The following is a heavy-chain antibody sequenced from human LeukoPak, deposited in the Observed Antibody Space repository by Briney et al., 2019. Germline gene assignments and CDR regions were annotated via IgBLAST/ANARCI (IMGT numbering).Heavy chain of an antibody. CDR3: ARHGLSTLSFYEY. Sequence: SETLSLTCTVSGGSTSGSSYYWGWIRQPPGKGLEWIGSIYYSGSTYYNPSLKSRVTLSVDTSKNQFSLKLSSVTAADTAVYYCARHGLSTLSFYEYWGQGTLVTVSS. D-gene: IGHD3-16*02. V-gene: IGHV4-39*01. CDR2: IYYSGST. J-gene: IGHJ4*02. CDR1: GGSTSGSSYY.